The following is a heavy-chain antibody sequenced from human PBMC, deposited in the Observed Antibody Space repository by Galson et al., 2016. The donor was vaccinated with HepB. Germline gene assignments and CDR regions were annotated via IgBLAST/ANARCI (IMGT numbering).Heavy chain of an antibody. CDR3: ARDLLTTIRGGNAFDI. CDR1: GFIFSSYT. J-gene: IGHJ3*02. D-gene: IGHD5-24*01. CDR2: ISSSSNYI. V-gene: IGHV3-21*01. Sequence: SLRLSCAASGFIFSSYTMNWVRQAPGKGLEWVSSISSSSNYIFYGDSVKGRFTISRDNAKNSLFLQMNGLRAEDTALYYCARDLLTTIRGGNAFDIWGQGTTVTVSS.